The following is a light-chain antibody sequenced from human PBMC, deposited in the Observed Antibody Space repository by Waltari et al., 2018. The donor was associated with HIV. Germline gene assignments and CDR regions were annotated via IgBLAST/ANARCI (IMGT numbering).Light chain of an antibody. CDR3: ATWDDSLNGVI. CDR2: RNN. V-gene: IGLV1-44*01. CDR1: SSHIGRKT. J-gene: IGLJ2*01. Sequence: QSVLTQPPSASGTPGPRVTISCSGSSSHIGRKTVNWYQQLPGTAPKLLIYRNNQRPSGVPDRFSGSKSGTSASLAISGLQSEDEADYYCATWDDSLNGVIFGGGTKLTVL.